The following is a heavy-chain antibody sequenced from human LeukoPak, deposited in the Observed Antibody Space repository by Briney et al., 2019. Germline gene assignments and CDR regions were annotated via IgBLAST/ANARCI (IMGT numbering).Heavy chain of an antibody. CDR1: GGTFSSYA. D-gene: IGHD1-1*01. Sequence: SVKVSCKASGGTFSSYAISWVRQAPGQGLEWMGGIIPTFGTANYAQKFQGRVTITADESTSTAYMELSSLRSEDTAVYYCARARTRYNWNDVRAFDIWGQGTMVTVSS. J-gene: IGHJ3*02. V-gene: IGHV1-69*13. CDR2: IIPTFGTA. CDR3: ARARTRYNWNDVRAFDI.